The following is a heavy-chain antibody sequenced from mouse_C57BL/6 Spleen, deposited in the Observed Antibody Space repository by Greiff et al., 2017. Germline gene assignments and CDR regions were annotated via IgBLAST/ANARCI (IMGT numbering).Heavy chain of an antibody. CDR2: ISDGGSYT. D-gene: IGHD3-2*02. CDR3: ARGQLRRAMDY. Sequence: EVKLVESGGGLVKPGGSLKLSCAASGFTFSSYAMSWVRQTPEKRLEWVATISDGGSYTYYPDNVKGRFTISRDNAKNNLYLQMSHLKSEDTAMYYCARGQLRRAMDYWGQGTSVTVSS. J-gene: IGHJ4*01. CDR1: GFTFSSYA. V-gene: IGHV5-4*03.